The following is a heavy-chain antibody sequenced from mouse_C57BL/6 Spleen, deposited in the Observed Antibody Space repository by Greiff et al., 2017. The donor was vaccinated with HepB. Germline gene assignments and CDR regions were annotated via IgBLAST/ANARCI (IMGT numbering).Heavy chain of an antibody. CDR3: ARPQTAQAFAY. D-gene: IGHD3-2*02. V-gene: IGHV5-17*01. J-gene: IGHJ3*01. CDR2: ISSGSSTI. CDR1: GFTFSDYG. Sequence: EVKVVESGGGLVKPGGSLKLSCAASGFTFSDYGMHWVRQAPEKGLEWVAYISSGSSTIYYADTVKGRFTISRDNAKNTLFLQMTSLRSEDTAMYYCARPQTAQAFAYWGQGTLVTVSA.